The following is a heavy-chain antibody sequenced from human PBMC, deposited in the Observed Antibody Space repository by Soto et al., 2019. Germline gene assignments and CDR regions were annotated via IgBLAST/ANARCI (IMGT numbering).Heavy chain of an antibody. CDR1: GFTFSGYD. D-gene: IGHD6-13*01. CDR2: ISYTGRDT. CDR3: ASLYWYRNEY. Sequence: QVHLVESGGGLVKPGESLRLSCAASGFTFSGYDMTWVRQAPGKGLEWVSYISYTGRDTFYGESVKGRFAISRDNAKNSVYLQMTSLRAEDTAVYFCASLYWYRNEYCGQGTPVTVSS. V-gene: IGHV3-11*01. J-gene: IGHJ4*02.